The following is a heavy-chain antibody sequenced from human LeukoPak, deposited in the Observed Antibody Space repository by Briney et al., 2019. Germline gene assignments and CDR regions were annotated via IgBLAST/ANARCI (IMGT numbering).Heavy chain of an antibody. CDR1: GFTFSNYA. D-gene: IGHD3-10*01. CDR3: AKVAYYYGSGSYYKSPLEY. V-gene: IGHV3-23*01. J-gene: IGHJ4*02. CDR2: ISGRGDST. Sequence: GGSLRLSCAASGFTFSNYAMSWVRQALGKGMEWVSVISGRGDSTYYADSVKGRFTISRDNSKNTLYLQMNRLRAEDTALYYCAKVAYYYGSGSYYKSPLEYWGQGTLVTVSS.